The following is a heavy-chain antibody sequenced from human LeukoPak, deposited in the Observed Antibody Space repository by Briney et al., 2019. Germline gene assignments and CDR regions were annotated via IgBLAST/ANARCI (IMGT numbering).Heavy chain of an antibody. Sequence: GGSLRLSCAASGFTFSSYAMHWVRQAPGKGLEWVAVISYDGSNKYYADSVKGRFTISRDNSKNTLYLQMNSLRAEDTAVYYCARKGEEGYWYFDLWGRGTLVTVSS. CDR3: ARKGEEGYWYFDL. CDR2: ISYDGSNK. J-gene: IGHJ2*01. CDR1: GFTFSSYA. V-gene: IGHV3-30-3*01. D-gene: IGHD3-16*01.